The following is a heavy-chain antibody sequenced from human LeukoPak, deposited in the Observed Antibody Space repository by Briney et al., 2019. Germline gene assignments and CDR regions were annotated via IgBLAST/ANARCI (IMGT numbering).Heavy chain of an antibody. D-gene: IGHD3-10*01. CDR2: IYTSGST. CDR1: GGSISSGSYY. Sequence: PSQTLSLTCTVSGGSISSGSYYWSWIRQPAGKGLEWIGRIYTSGSTNCNPSLKSRVTISVDTSKNQFSLKLSSVTAADTAVYYCARGPRITIVRGAEYYFDYWGQGTLVTVSS. CDR3: ARGPRITIVRGAEYYFDY. J-gene: IGHJ4*02. V-gene: IGHV4-61*02.